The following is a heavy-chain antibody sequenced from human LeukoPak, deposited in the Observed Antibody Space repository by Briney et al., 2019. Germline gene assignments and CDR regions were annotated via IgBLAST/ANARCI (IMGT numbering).Heavy chain of an antibody. CDR2: IIPIFGTA. CDR1: GGTFSSYA. J-gene: IGHJ6*02. Sequence: GASVKVSCKASGGTFSSYAISRVRQAPGQGLEWMGGIIPIFGTANYAQKFQGRVTITADETTSTAYMELSSLRSEDTAVYYCARAIIPSRQDYYYYGMDVWGQGTTVTVSS. V-gene: IGHV1-69*13. CDR3: ARAIIPSRQDYYYYGMDV. D-gene: IGHD2-2*02.